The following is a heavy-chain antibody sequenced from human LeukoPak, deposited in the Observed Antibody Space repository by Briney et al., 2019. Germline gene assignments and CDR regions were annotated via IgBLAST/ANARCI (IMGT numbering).Heavy chain of an antibody. V-gene: IGHV3-33*06. J-gene: IGHJ4*02. CDR1: GFTFSNYG. CDR3: ANNFDC. Sequence: GGSLRLSCAASGFTFSNYGMHWVRQAPGKGLEWVAVIWHDGNNKYYADSVKGRFTISRDNSKNTLYLQMNSLRAEDTAVYYCANNFDCWGQGTLVTVSS. CDR2: IWHDGNNK.